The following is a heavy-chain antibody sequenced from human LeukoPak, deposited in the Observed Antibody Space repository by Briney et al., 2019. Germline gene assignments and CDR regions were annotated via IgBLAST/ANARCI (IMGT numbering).Heavy chain of an antibody. J-gene: IGHJ4*02. V-gene: IGHV3-23*01. CDR3: AKDGPNSRWSSVYYFDY. CDR2: ISGSGGST. CDR1: GFTFSTYA. D-gene: IGHD6-13*01. Sequence: GGSLRLSCVASGFTFSTYAMGCVRQAPGKGLEWVSAISGSGGSTDYADSVKGRFTISRDNSKNTLYLQMNSLRTEDTAVYYCAKDGPNSRWSSVYYFDYWGQGTLVTVSS.